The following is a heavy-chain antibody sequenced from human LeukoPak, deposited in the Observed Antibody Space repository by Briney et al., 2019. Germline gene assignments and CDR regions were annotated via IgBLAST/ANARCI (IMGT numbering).Heavy chain of an antibody. V-gene: IGHV1-8*01. J-gene: IGHJ4*02. CDR3: VRVGGLDY. CDR2: MNPNSGNT. Sequence: ASVKVSCRASGYTFTSHDINLLRQATAQGLEWMGWMNPNSGNTGYAQKFQGRVTITRNTSISTAYMELSSLRSEDTAVYYCVRVGGLDYWGQGTLVTVSS. CDR1: GYTFTSHD. D-gene: IGHD2-15*01.